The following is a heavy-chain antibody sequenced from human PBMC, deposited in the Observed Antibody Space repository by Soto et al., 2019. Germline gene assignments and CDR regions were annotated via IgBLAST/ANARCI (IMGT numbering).Heavy chain of an antibody. CDR3: AKDPFKILFLGQLVPRGRAYYFDY. D-gene: IGHD6-13*01. J-gene: IGHJ4*02. CDR1: GFTFSSYA. CDR2: ISGSGGST. V-gene: IGHV3-23*01. Sequence: TGGSLRLSCAASGFTFSSYAMSWVRQAPGKGLEWVSAISGSGGSTYYADSVKGRFTISRDNSKNTLYLQMNSLRAEDTAVYYCAKDPFKILFLGQLVPRGRAYYFDYWGQGTLLTVSS.